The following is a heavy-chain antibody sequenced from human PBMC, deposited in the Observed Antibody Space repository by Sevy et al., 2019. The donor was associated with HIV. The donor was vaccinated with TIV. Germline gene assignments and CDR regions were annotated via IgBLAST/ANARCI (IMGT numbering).Heavy chain of an antibody. CDR1: GLTFTNAW. D-gene: IGHD1-1*01. CDR2: IKSKNEGATR. CDR3: TAGGGTSDFDH. J-gene: IGHJ4*02. V-gene: IGHV3-15*01. Sequence: GGSLRLSCAASGLTFTNAWMSWVRQAPGKGLEWVGRIKSKNEGATRDFAAPVKGRFAISRDDSKNTMFLQMDSLKTEVTAVYYCTAGGGTSDFDHWGQGILVTVSS.